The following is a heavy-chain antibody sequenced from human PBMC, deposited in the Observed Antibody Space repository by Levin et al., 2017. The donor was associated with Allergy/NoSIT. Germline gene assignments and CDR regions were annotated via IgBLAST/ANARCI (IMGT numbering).Heavy chain of an antibody. CDR2: IYAGDSET. D-gene: IGHD3-16*01. CDR3: AKLRRTAMRYDAFDV. Sequence: GESLKISCKGSGYSFSTYWIGWVRQKPGKGLEWMGIIYAGDSETRYSPSFQGQVTISVDKSISTAYLQWSSLKASDSGMYYCAKLRRTAMRYDAFDVWGQGTKVTVS. CDR1: GYSFSTYW. V-gene: IGHV5-51*01. J-gene: IGHJ3*01.